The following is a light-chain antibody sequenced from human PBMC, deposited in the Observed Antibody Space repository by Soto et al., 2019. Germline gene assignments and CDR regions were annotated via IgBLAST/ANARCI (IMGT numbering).Light chain of an antibody. CDR1: QSVRSSY. V-gene: IGKV3-20*01. J-gene: IGKJ1*01. CDR3: QQYGSSPA. CDR2: GAS. Sequence: EIVLMQSPGTLSLSPGERATLSCRASQSVRSSYLAWYQQKPGQSPRLLIYGASNRATGIPDRFSGSGSGTDFTLAISRREPEDFALYYCQQYGSSPAFGQGTKVKIK.